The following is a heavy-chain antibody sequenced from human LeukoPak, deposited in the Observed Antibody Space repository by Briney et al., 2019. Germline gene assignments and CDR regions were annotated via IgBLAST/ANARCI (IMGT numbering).Heavy chain of an antibody. CDR1: GFTFSTYA. J-gene: IGHJ4*02. CDR3: ANCIGSSSRDY. V-gene: IGHV3-23*01. Sequence: PGGSLRLSCAASGFTFSTYAMTWVRQAPGKGLEWVSGINSNGDEIYYAESVGGRFTISRDNSNNALYLQMDSLRAEDTAVYYCANCIGSSSRDYWGQGTLVTVSS. D-gene: IGHD6-6*01. CDR2: INSNGDEI.